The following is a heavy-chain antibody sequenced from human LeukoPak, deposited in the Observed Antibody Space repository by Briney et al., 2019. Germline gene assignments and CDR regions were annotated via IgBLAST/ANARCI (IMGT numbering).Heavy chain of an antibody. CDR2: IKEDGSET. J-gene: IGHJ4*02. Sequence: GGSLRLSCAASGFTFSSNWMSWVREAPGRGLEWLANIKEDGSETYYVDSVRGRFTISRDNAKNTLYLEMNSLGAEDTAVYYCARDLFRINDYWGQGTLVTVSS. CDR1: GFTFSSNW. CDR3: ARDLFRINDY. D-gene: IGHD2-21*01. V-gene: IGHV3-7*05.